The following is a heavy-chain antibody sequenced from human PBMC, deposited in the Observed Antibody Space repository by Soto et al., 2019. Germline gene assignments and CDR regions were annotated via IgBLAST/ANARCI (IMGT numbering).Heavy chain of an antibody. CDR3: ARSLTWIQLWLDY. CDR2: IWYDGSNK. V-gene: IGHV3-33*01. J-gene: IGHJ4*02. CDR1: GFTFSSYG. D-gene: IGHD5-18*01. Sequence: PGGSLRLSCAASGFTFSSYGMHWVRQAPGKGLEWVAVIWYDGSNKYYADTVKGRFTISRDNSKNTLYLQMNSLRAEDTAVYYCARSLTWIQLWLDYWGQGTLVTVSS.